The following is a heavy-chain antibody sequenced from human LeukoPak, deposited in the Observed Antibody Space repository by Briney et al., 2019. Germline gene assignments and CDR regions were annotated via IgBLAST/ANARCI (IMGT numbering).Heavy chain of an antibody. V-gene: IGHV4-61*02. Sequence: SETLSLTCTVSGGSISSGRYYWSWMRQPAGKGLEWIGRIYTSGSTNYNPSLKSRVTISVDKSKNQFSLKLSSVTAADTAVYYCARYQRWLQFDYWGQGTLVTVSS. CDR2: IYTSGST. CDR3: ARYQRWLQFDY. J-gene: IGHJ4*02. CDR1: GGSISSGRYY. D-gene: IGHD5-24*01.